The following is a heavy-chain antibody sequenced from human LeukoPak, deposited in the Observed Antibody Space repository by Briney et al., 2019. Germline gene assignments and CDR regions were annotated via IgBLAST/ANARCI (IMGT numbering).Heavy chain of an antibody. J-gene: IGHJ4*02. CDR3: ARDKGNTIGRGVILYYFDY. CDR1: GYTFTGYS. V-gene: IGHV1-2*02. Sequence: GASVKVPCKASGYTFTGYSMHWVRQAPGQGLEWMGWINPNSGGTNYAQKFQGRVTMTRDTSISTAYMELSRLRSDDTAVYYCARDKGNTIGRGVILYYFDYWGQGTLVTVSS. D-gene: IGHD3-10*01. CDR2: INPNSGGT.